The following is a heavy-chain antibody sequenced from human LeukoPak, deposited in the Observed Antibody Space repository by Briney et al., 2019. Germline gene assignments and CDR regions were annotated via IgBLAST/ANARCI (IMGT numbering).Heavy chain of an antibody. CDR1: GGTFSSYA. J-gene: IGHJ4*02. V-gene: IGHV1-69*01. CDR3: ARDGQTLFGDYATEPLDY. Sequence: ASVEVSCKASGGTFSSYAISWVRQAPGQGLEWMGGIIPIFGTANYAQKFQGRVTITADESTSTAYMELSSLRSEDTAVYYCARDGQTLFGDYATEPLDYWGQGTLVTVSS. D-gene: IGHD4-17*01. CDR2: IIPIFGTA.